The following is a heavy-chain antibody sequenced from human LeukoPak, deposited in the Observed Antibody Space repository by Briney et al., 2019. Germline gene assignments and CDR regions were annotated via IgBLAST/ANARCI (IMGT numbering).Heavy chain of an antibody. Sequence: PGGSLRLSCAASGFTVSSNYMSWVRQAPGQGLEWVSVIYSGGSTYYADSVKGRFTISRDNAKNSLYLQMNSLRAEDTALYYCARYRFVVGATDSFDIWGQGTMVTVSS. CDR2: IYSGGST. D-gene: IGHD1-26*01. V-gene: IGHV3-53*01. CDR3: ARYRFVVGATDSFDI. J-gene: IGHJ3*02. CDR1: GFTVSSNY.